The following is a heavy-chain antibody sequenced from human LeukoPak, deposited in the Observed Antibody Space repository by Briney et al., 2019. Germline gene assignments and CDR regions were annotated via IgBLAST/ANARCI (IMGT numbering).Heavy chain of an antibody. Sequence: ASVKVSCKAAGYTFTNYAMNWVRQAPGQGLEWMGRINPKNGDTNFAQKFHDRVTMTSDTSMSAAYMEISRLTYDDTAVYYCGRGIQSFNPWGQGTLFTVSS. J-gene: IGHJ5*02. CDR2: INPKNGDT. CDR3: GRGIQSFNP. CDR1: GYTFTNYA. V-gene: IGHV1-2*06.